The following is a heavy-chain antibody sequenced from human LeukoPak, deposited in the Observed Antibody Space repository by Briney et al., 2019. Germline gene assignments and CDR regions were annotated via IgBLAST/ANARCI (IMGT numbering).Heavy chain of an antibody. V-gene: IGHV4-4*07. CDR1: GGSISSYY. CDR3: ASLPGYSSGWYPYYFDY. D-gene: IGHD6-19*01. CDR2: IYTSGST. J-gene: IGHJ4*02. Sequence: SETLSLTCTISGGSISSYYWSWIRQPAGKGLEWIGRIYTSGSTNYNPSLKSRVTMSVDTSKNQFSLKLSSVTAADTAVYYCASLPGYSSGWYPYYFDYWGQGTLVTVSS.